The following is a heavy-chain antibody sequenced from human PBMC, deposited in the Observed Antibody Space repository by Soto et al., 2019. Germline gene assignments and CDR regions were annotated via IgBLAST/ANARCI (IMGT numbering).Heavy chain of an antibody. V-gene: IGHV3-7*01. D-gene: IGHD3-16*01. CDR2: IKQGGNEK. CDR1: GFMFSTYL. J-gene: IGHJ6*02. CDR3: VGALTYEVPYYYYGMDV. Sequence: GGSLRLSCEASGFMFSTYLMSWVRQAPGKXLEWVANIKQGGNEKFYVDSVKGRFTISRDNAKKSLFLQMNSLRPEDTAVYYCVGALTYEVPYYYYGMDVWDQGTTVTVSS.